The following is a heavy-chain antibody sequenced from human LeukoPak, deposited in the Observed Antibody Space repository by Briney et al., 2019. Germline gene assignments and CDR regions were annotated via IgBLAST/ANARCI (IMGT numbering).Heavy chain of an antibody. J-gene: IGHJ5*02. Sequence: AQTLSLTCTVSGGSIRNCDYYLSWIRQHPGKGLEWIRYIIHSGRTYYNPSLKSRVTMSEDTSQNQFSLKLTSVTAADTAMYYCASGYGSGWFDRWGQGTLVTVSS. CDR3: ASGYGSGWFDR. CDR1: GGSIRNCDYY. V-gene: IGHV4-31*03. D-gene: IGHD3-10*01. CDR2: IIHSGRT.